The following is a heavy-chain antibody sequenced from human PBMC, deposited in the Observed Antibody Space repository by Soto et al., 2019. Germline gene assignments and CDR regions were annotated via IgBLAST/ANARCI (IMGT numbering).Heavy chain of an antibody. CDR1: GGTFSSYT. CDR2: IIPILGLA. CDR3: WRLAVAHVDLYI. D-gene: IGHD6-19*01. V-gene: IGHV1-69*02. Sequence: SVKGSWKGGGGTFSSYTISLVRQAPGEGLEWMGRIIPILGLAKYAQKFQGRVTITADKSTSTAYMELSILRSEDTAVYYCWRLAVAHVDLYIRARGTAVTVS. J-gene: IGHJ3*02.